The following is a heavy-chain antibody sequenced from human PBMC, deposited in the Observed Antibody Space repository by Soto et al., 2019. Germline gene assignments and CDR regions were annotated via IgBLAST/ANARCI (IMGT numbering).Heavy chain of an antibody. Sequence: GGSLRLSCAASGFTFSSYGMHWVRQAPGKGLEWVAVISYDGSNKYYADSVKGRFTISRDSSKNTLYLQMNSLRAEDTAAYYCAKGGYGGNSRYYYGMDVWGQGTTVTVSS. CDR2: ISYDGSNK. J-gene: IGHJ6*02. D-gene: IGHD2-21*02. V-gene: IGHV3-30*18. CDR3: AKGGYGGNSRYYYGMDV. CDR1: GFTFSSYG.